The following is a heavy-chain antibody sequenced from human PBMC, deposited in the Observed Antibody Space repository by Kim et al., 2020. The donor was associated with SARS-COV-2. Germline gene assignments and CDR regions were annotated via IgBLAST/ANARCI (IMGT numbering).Heavy chain of an antibody. D-gene: IGHD3-9*01. J-gene: IGHJ6*02. V-gene: IGHV6-1*01. Sequence: SQTLSLTCAISGDSVSSNSVAWNWIRQSPSRGLEWLGRTYFRSKWYNDYAVSVKSRITINPDTSKNQFSLQLNSVTPEDMAVYYCAKGFDILGVWGQGTTVSVSS. CDR1: GDSVSSNSVA. CDR2: TYFRSKWYN. CDR3: AKGFDILGV.